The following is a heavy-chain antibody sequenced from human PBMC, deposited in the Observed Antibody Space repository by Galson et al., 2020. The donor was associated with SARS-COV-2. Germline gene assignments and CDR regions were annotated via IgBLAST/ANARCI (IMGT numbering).Heavy chain of an antibody. CDR2: ISGSGGST. D-gene: IGHD3-22*01. CDR1: GFTFSSYA. J-gene: IGHJ3*02. V-gene: IGHV3-23*01. CDR3: AKDLKYYDSSGYHYPDAFDI. Sequence: GESLKISCAASGFTFSSYAMSWVRQAPGKGLEWVSAISGSGGSTYYADSVKGRFTISRDNSKNTLYLQMNSLRAEDTAVYYCAKDLKYYDSSGYHYPDAFDIWGQGTMVTVSS.